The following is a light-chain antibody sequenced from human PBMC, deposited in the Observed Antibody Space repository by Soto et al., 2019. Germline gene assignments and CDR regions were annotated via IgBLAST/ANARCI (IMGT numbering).Light chain of an antibody. CDR2: EVS. CDR3: SSYISSSIRV. CDR1: NGDIGGHNY. V-gene: IGLV2-14*01. Sequence: QSALTQPASVSGSPGQSITISCIGTNGDIGGHNYVSWYQQHPGKAPKLMIYEVSNRPSGVSNRFSGSKSGNTASLTISGLQAEDEADYYCSSYISSSIRVFGGGTKLTVL. J-gene: IGLJ3*02.